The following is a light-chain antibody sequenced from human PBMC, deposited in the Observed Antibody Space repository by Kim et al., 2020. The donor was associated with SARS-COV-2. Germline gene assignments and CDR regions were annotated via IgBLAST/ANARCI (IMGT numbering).Light chain of an antibody. J-gene: IGLJ1*01. CDR1: SSDVGAYKY. CDR3: SSYARSSSYV. CDR2: DVS. Sequence: ISCTGTSSDVGAYKYVSWYQQHPGKAPELMIFDVSERPSGISNRFSGSKSGNTASLTISGLQAEDEADYYCSSYARSSSYVFGTGTKVTGL. V-gene: IGLV2-14*04.